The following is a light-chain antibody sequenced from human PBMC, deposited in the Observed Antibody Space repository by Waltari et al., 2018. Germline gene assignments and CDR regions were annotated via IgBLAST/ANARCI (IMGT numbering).Light chain of an antibody. CDR3: TSFTSSRTYV. Sequence: QSALTQPVSVSGSPGQSIAISCTGTSRDVGGYDYVFWYQQHPGKVPKLMIYDVRARPSGVSNRFSGSKSGNTASLTISGLQAEDEADYYCTSFTSSRTYVFGTGTKVTVL. J-gene: IGLJ1*01. V-gene: IGLV2-14*03. CDR2: DVR. CDR1: SRDVGGYDY.